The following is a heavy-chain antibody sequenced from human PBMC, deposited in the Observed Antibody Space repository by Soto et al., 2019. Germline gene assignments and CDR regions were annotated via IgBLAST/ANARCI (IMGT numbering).Heavy chain of an antibody. CDR3: ARHINWNDGGGDAFDI. V-gene: IGHV5-51*01. Sequence: GESLKISCQGSGYNFAAYWIGWVRQMPGKGLEWMCTIYPSDSDTRYSPSFQGQVTISADKSISTAYLQWSSLKASDTAMYYCARHINWNDGGGDAFDIWGQGTMVTVSS. CDR2: IYPSDSDT. J-gene: IGHJ3*02. CDR1: GYNFAAYW. D-gene: IGHD1-1*01.